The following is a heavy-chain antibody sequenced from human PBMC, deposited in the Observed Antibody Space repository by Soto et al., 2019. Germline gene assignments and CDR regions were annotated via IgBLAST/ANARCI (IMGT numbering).Heavy chain of an antibody. J-gene: IGHJ4*02. CDR3: AKALVGEVGATDY. CDR2: ITRTDST. Sequence: PGGSRRLSCTASGFTFSNYAMSWVRQAPGKGLEWVSAITRTDSTYYADSVKGRFTISRDNSRNTLYLQMNSLGAEDAALYYCAKALVGEVGATDYWGQGTLVTVSS. V-gene: IGHV3-23*01. CDR1: GFTFSNYA. D-gene: IGHD1-26*01.